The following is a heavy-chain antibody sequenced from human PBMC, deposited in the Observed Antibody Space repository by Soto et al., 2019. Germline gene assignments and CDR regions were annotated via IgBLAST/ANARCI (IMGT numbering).Heavy chain of an antibody. CDR1: GYTFTSYY. V-gene: IGHV1-46*03. CDR3: ARGGSGSYYRGDAFDI. CDR2: INPSGGST. J-gene: IGHJ3*02. D-gene: IGHD3-10*01. Sequence: ASVKVSCKASGYTFTSYYMHWVRQAPGQGLEWMGIINPSGGSTSYAQKFQGRVTMTRDTSTSTVYMELSSLRSEDTAVYYCARGGSGSYYRGDAFDIWGQGTMVTVSS.